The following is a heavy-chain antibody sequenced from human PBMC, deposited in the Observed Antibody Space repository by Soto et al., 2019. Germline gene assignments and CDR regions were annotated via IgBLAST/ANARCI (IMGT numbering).Heavy chain of an antibody. J-gene: IGHJ4*02. D-gene: IGHD3-9*01. V-gene: IGHV4-30-4*01. Sequence: SETLSLTCTVSGGSISSGDYYWSWIRQPPGKGLEWIGYIYYSGSTYYNPSLKSRVTISVDTSKNQFSLKLSSVTAADTALYYCAKDGNYDILTGYSHPFDYWGQGTLVTVSS. CDR2: IYYSGST. CDR3: AKDGNYDILTGYSHPFDY. CDR1: GGSISSGDYY.